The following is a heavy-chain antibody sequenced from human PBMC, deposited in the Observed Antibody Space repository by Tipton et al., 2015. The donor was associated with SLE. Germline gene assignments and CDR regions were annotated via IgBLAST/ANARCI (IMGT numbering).Heavy chain of an antibody. J-gene: IGHJ4*02. CDR3: ARDRQPYFDY. CDR2: IYHSGST. CDR1: GGSISSGGYS. D-gene: IGHD6-13*01. V-gene: IGHV4-30-2*01. Sequence: TLSLTCAVSGGSISSGGYSWSWIRQPPGKGLEWIGYIYHSGSTYYNPSLKSRVTISVDTSKNQFSLKLSSVTAADTAVYYCARDRQPYFDYWGQGTLVTVSS.